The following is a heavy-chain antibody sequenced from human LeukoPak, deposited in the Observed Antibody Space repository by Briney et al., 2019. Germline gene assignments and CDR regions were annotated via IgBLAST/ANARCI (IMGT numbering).Heavy chain of an antibody. D-gene: IGHD6-19*01. V-gene: IGHV1-8*03. CDR2: MNPNSGNT. CDR1: GYTFTSYD. CDR3: VRVSSGWYVASYFDY. J-gene: IGHJ4*02. Sequence: GASVKVSCKASGYTFTSYDINWVRQATGQGLEWMGWMNPNSGNTGYAQKFQGRVTITRNTSISTAYMELSSLRSEDTAVYYCVRVSSGWYVASYFDYWGQGTLVTVSS.